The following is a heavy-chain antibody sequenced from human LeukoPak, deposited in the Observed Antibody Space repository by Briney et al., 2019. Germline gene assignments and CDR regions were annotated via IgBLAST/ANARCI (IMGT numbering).Heavy chain of an antibody. CDR2: IYYSGST. CDR1: GDSISSSSSY. J-gene: IGHJ3*02. CDR3: ARGSMTKRVIAFDI. D-gene: IGHD2-21*01. V-gene: IGHV4-39*07. Sequence: SETLSLTCTVSGDSISSSSSYWGWIRQPPGEGLEWIGSIYYSGSTYYNTSLKSRVTISVDTSKNQFSLKLSSVTAADTAVYYCARGSMTKRVIAFDIWGQGTMVTVSS.